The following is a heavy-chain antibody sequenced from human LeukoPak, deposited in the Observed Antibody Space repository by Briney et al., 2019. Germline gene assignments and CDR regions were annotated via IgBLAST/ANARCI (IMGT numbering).Heavy chain of an antibody. CDR3: ARGTYSGTWANWFDP. CDR1: GFTFSSYS. D-gene: IGHD6-13*01. CDR2: IRQDESEK. J-gene: IGHJ5*02. Sequence: GGSLRLSCAASGFTFSSYSMNWVRQAPGKGLEWVASIRQDESEKYYVDSVKGRFTISRDNAKKSVYLQMNSLRAEDTAVYYCARGTYSGTWANWFDPWGQGTLVTVSS. V-gene: IGHV3-7*03.